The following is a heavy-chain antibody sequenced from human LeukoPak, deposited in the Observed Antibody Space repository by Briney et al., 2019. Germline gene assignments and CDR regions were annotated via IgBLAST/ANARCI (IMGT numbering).Heavy chain of an antibody. J-gene: IGHJ4*02. Sequence: PGGSLRLSCAASAFIFSSYSMNWVRQAPGKGLEWVSSISSSSSYIYYADSVKGRFTISRDNAKNSLYLQMNSLRAEDTAVYYCARAPGYSSSGGGDYWGQGTLVTVSS. CDR2: ISSSSSYI. V-gene: IGHV3-21*01. CDR3: ARAPGYSSSGGGDY. CDR1: AFIFSSYS. D-gene: IGHD6-13*01.